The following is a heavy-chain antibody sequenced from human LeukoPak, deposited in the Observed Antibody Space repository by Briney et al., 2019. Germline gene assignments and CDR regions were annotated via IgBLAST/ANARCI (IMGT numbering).Heavy chain of an antibody. J-gene: IGHJ4*02. Sequence: SETLSFTCTVSGYSVSSGYYWGWIRPPPGKGLEWIGSIYHSGSTYYNPSLKSRVTISADASKNQFSLKLSSVTAADTAVYYCANRWRASSYYFDYWGQGTLVTVSS. CDR2: IYHSGST. D-gene: IGHD3-16*01. V-gene: IGHV4-38-2*02. CDR1: GYSVSSGYY. CDR3: ANRWRASSYYFDY.